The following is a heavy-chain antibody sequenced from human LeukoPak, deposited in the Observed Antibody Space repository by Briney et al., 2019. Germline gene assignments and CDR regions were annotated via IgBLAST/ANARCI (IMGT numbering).Heavy chain of an antibody. J-gene: IGHJ4*02. V-gene: IGHV3-66*01. Sequence: GGSLRLSCAASGFTVSSNYMSWVRQAPGKGLEWVSVIYSGGSTYYADPVKGRFTISRDNSKNTLYLQMNSLRAEDTAVYYCASSPHTAMGYYFDYWGQGTLVAVSS. CDR3: ASSPHTAMGYYFDY. CDR1: GFTVSSNY. CDR2: IYSGGST. D-gene: IGHD5-18*01.